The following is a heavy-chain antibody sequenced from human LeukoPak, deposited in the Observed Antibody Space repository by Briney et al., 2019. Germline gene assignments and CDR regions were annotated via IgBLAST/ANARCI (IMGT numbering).Heavy chain of an antibody. D-gene: IGHD5-12*01. Sequence: QPGGSLRLSCAGSGFTFSTYWMHWVRQAPGGALVWVSGINTAGSTTSYADSVRGRFTISRDNAKNTLYLQMTSLRVEDTALYYCAKESGYDVDLEYWGQGALVTVSS. CDR3: AKESGYDVDLEY. CDR2: INTAGSTT. CDR1: GFTFSTYW. J-gene: IGHJ4*02. V-gene: IGHV3-74*01.